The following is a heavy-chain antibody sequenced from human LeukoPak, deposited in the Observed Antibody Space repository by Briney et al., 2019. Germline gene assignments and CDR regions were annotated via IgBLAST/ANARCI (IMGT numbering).Heavy chain of an antibody. CDR2: INHSGST. CDR1: GGPFSCYY. CDR3: ARDSGGHYEILTGPLMAFDI. V-gene: IGHV4-34*01. J-gene: IGHJ3*02. D-gene: IGHD3-9*01. Sequence: SDPLSLLCAVYGGPFSCYYWRWIRQPPGKGLEWIGDINHSGSTNYNLSLKSRGHIYVHTSKNQISLKVSYVTAADTAVYYCARDSGGHYEILTGPLMAFDIWGQGTMVTVSS.